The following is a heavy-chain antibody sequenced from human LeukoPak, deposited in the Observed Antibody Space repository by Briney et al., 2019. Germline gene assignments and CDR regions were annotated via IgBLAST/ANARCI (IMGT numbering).Heavy chain of an antibody. D-gene: IGHD3-22*01. CDR3: ARHGGYYYDSSGHSNWFDP. CDR1: GGSISSSSYY. J-gene: IGHJ5*02. V-gene: IGHV4-39*01. CDR2: IYYSGST. Sequence: PSETLSLTCTVSGGSISSSSYYWGWIRQPPGKGLEWIGSIYYSGSTYYNPSLKSRVTISVDTSKNQFSLKLSSVTAADTAVYYCARHGGYYYDSSGHSNWFDPWGQGTLVTVSS.